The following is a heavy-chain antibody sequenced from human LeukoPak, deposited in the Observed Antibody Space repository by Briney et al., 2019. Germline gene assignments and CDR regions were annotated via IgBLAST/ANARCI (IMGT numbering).Heavy chain of an antibody. V-gene: IGHV3-30*19. D-gene: IGHD6-19*01. J-gene: IGHJ4*02. CDR2: ISYDGSNK. Sequence: GGSLRLSCAASGFTFSSYGMHWVRQAPGKGLEWVAVISYDGSNKYYADSVKGRFTISRDNSKNTLYLQMNSLRAEDTAVYYCARVLGPYSSGWYVDYWGQGTLVTVSS. CDR3: ARVLGPYSSGWYVDY. CDR1: GFTFSSYG.